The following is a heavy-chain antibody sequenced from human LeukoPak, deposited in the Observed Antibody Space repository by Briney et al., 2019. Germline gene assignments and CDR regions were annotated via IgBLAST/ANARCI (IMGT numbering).Heavy chain of an antibody. J-gene: IGHJ4*02. V-gene: IGHV1-69*05. D-gene: IGHD2-15*01. CDR3: ARDFGTNGYCSGGSCYGY. CDR1: GGTFSSYA. Sequence: GASLKVSCKASGGTFSSYAISWVRQAPGQGLEWMGGIIPIFGTANYAQKFQGRVTITTDESTSTAYMELSSLRSEDTAVYYCARDFGTNGYCSGGSCYGYWGQGTLVTVSS. CDR2: IIPIFGTA.